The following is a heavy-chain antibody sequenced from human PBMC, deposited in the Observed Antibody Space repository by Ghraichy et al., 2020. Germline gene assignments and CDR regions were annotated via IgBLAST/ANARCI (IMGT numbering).Heavy chain of an antibody. CDR1: GGSLTSDH. CDR2: VFYRGDT. CDR3: ARGGFSGGSYYSD. V-gene: IGHV4-59*01. Sequence: GSLNISCSVSGGSLTSDHWGWIRQPLGQGLEWIGYVFYRGDTHYNPSLESRVSMSVDMARSQFSLRVTSVTAADTAVYYCARGGFSGGSYYSDWGQGVLVTVSS. D-gene: IGHD2-15*01. J-gene: IGHJ4*02.